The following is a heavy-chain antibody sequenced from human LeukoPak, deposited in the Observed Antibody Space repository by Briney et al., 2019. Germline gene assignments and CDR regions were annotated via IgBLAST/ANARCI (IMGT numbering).Heavy chain of an antibody. Sequence: PGGSLRLSCAASGFTFDDYAMHWVRQAPGKGLEWVSGISWNSGSIGYADSVKGRFTISRDNAKNSLYLQMNSLRAEDTALYYCAKDTIAAAGTSFDYGGQGTLVTVSS. J-gene: IGHJ4*02. CDR2: ISWNSGSI. V-gene: IGHV3-9*01. CDR1: GFTFDDYA. D-gene: IGHD6-13*01. CDR3: AKDTIAAAGTSFDY.